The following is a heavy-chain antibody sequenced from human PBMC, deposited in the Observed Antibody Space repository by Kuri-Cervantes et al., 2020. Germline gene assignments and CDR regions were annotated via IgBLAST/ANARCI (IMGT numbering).Heavy chain of an antibody. CDR3: ARTYSSGYYLGDDAFDI. V-gene: IGHV4-30-4*01. CDR2: IYYSGST. Sequence: SETLSLTCTVSGGSISSGDYYWSWIRQPPGKGLEWIGYIYYSGSTYYNPSLKSRVTISVDTSKNQFSLKLSSVTAADTAVYYCARTYSSGYYLGDDAFDIWGQGTMVTVSS. CDR1: GGSISSGDYY. J-gene: IGHJ3*02. D-gene: IGHD3-22*01.